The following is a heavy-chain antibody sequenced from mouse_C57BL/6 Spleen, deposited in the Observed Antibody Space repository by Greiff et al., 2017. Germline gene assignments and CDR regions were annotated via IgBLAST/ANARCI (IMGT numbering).Heavy chain of an antibody. CDR3: ARGDYGNCLDY. V-gene: IGHV1-53*01. J-gene: IGHJ2*01. D-gene: IGHD2-1*01. CDR1: GYTFTSYW. Sequence: QVQLQQPGTELVKPGASVKLSCKASGYTFTSYWMHWVKQRPGQGLEWIGNINPSNGGTNYNEKFESKATLTVDKSASTAYMQLSSLTSEDSAVYYCARGDYGNCLDYWSQGTTLTVSS. CDR2: INPSNGGT.